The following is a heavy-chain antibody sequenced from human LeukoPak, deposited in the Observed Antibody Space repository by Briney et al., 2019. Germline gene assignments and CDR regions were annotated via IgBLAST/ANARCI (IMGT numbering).Heavy chain of an antibody. J-gene: IGHJ4*02. CDR3: ARESPQRSIVLPAD. V-gene: IGHV1-8*01. CDR2: MNPNSGYT. D-gene: IGHD2-2*01. CDR1: GYTFTSYD. Sequence: ASVKVSCKASGYTFTSYDINWVRQATGQGLEWMGWMNPNSGYTVYAQKFQGRITMTRNTSISTAYMELSSLRSEDTAVYHCARESPQRSIVLPADWGQGTLVTVSS.